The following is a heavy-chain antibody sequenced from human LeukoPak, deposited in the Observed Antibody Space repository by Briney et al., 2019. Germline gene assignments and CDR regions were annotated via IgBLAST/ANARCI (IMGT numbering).Heavy chain of an antibody. Sequence: GGSLRLSCAASGFTFSSYAMSWVRQAPGKGLEWVSAISGSGSSTYYADSVKGRFTISRDNPKNTLYLQMNSLRAEDTAVYYCAKNNIVVVPAAIYRDYWGQGTLVTVSS. D-gene: IGHD2-2*02. J-gene: IGHJ4*02. CDR3: AKNNIVVVPAAIYRDY. CDR2: ISGSGSST. V-gene: IGHV3-23*01. CDR1: GFTFSSYA.